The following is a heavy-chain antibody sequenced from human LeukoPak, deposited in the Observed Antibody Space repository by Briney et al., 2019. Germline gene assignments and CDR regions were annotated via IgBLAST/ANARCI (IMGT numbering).Heavy chain of an antibody. D-gene: IGHD2-2*02. CDR3: ALYFNTYYFDN. J-gene: IGHJ4*02. V-gene: IGHV5-51*01. Sequence: GESLKISCKGSGYSFTSYWIGWVRQMPGKGLEWMGIIYPGDSDTRYRPSFQGQVTISADKSMSTAYLQWSSLKASDTAMYYCALYFNTYYFDNWGQGTLVTVSS. CDR1: GYSFTSYW. CDR2: IYPGDSDT.